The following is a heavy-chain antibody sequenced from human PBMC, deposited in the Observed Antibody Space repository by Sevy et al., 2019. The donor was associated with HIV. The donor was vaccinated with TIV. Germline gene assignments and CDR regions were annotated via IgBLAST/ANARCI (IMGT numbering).Heavy chain of an antibody. D-gene: IGHD2-21*02. CDR1: GDTFRKYV. CDR2: IIPVYGTT. V-gene: IGHV1-69*13. CDR3: ARDMTCGGDCYYFDN. Sequence: ASVKVSCKASGDTFRKYVISWVRQAPGQGLEWMGGIIPVYGTTNYAQKFQARVTFTADESTSTVYMELSRLGSEDTAVYYCARDMTCGGDCYYFDNWGQGTLVTVSS. J-gene: IGHJ4*02.